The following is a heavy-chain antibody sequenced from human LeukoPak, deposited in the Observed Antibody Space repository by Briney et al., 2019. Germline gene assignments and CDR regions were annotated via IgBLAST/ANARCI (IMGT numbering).Heavy chain of an antibody. D-gene: IGHD4-17*01. CDR3: ARHGTVTHRFDY. J-gene: IGHJ4*02. CDR1: GGSISSSSHY. Sequence: PSETLSLTCTVSGGSISSSSHYWSWIRQPPGKGLEWIASINYSGSTYYNPSLKSRVTISVDSSKNQCSLKLSSVTAADTAVYYCARHGTVTHRFDYWGQGTLVTVSS. V-gene: IGHV4-39*01. CDR2: INYSGST.